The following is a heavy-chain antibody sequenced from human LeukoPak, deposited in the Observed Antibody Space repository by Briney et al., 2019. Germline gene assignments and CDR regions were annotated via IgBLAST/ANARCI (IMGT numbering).Heavy chain of an antibody. V-gene: IGHV1-2*02. Sequence: ASVRVSCKAYGYTLTDYYMHWVRQAPGQGLEWMGWTNPHSGDTNLAQKFQGRVTMTRDTSINTAYIELTRLTSDDSAVYYCARVDMTTVTIDYWGQGTLVSDS. CDR1: GYTLTDYY. CDR2: TNPHSGDT. J-gene: IGHJ4*02. D-gene: IGHD4-17*01. CDR3: ARVDMTTVTIDY.